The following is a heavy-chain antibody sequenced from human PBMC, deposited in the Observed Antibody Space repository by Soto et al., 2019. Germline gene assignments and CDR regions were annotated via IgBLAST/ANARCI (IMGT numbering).Heavy chain of an antibody. CDR1: GFTFIGYA. J-gene: IGHJ3*02. V-gene: IGHV3-23*01. D-gene: IGHD3-10*01. Sequence: GGSLRLSCAASGFTFIGYAMSWVLQAPGKGLDWVSTISSSGDTTYYADSVKGRFTISRDSSKNTLYLQMNSLRAEDTAVYYCAKEGKEHDAFDIWGQGTMVTVSS. CDR2: ISSSGDTT. CDR3: AKEGKEHDAFDI.